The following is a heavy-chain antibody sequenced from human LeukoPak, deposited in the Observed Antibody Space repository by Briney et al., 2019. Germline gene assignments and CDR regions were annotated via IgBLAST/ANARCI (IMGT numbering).Heavy chain of an antibody. CDR1: GGSISSYY. J-gene: IGHJ6*03. V-gene: IGHV4-59*01. CDR2: IYYSGST. CDR3: ARRMSSSTSLYYYYMDA. D-gene: IGHD2-2*01. Sequence: NPSETLSLTCTVSGGSISSYYWSWIRQPPGKGLEWIGYIYYSGSTNYNPSLKSRVTISVDTSKNQFSLKLSSVTAADTAVYYCARRMSSSTSLYYYYMDAWGKGTTVTVSS.